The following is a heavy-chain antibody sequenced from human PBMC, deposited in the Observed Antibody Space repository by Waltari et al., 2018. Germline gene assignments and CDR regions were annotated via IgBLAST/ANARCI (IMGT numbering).Heavy chain of an antibody. CDR2: IWYDGSNK. CDR3: ARGDGGSGLGASDI. D-gene: IGHD3-3*01. Sequence: VQLVESGSGLVQSGRSLTISCVGTGATFSTSGMNGVRQAPGKGLGWVAVIWYDGSNKNYVDSVKGRFTISRDNSKNIMYLEMNRLRAEDTAVYFCARGDGGSGLGASDIWGQGPMVTVSS. CDR1: GATFSTSG. J-gene: IGHJ3*02. V-gene: IGHV3-33*08.